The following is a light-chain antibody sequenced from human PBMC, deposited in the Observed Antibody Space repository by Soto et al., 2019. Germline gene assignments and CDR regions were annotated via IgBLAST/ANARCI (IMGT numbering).Light chain of an antibody. J-gene: IGKJ4*01. CDR2: GAS. CDR3: QQYDSSFT. CDR1: QHVTTTY. V-gene: IGKV3-20*01. Sequence: IVLTQSPATLSLSPGERATLSCTASQHVTTTYIAWYQQKFGQAPRLLIYGASTRATVTPDRFTGGGFGTDYTLTISGVEPEDFAVYYCQQYDSSFTFGGGTKVEMK.